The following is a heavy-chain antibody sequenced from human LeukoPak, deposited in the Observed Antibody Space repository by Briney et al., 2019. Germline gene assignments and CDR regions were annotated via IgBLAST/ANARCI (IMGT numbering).Heavy chain of an antibody. Sequence: GGSLRLSCTASGFTFGDYAMSWFRQAPGKGLEWVGFIRSKAYGGSTEYAASVKGRFTISRDDSKSIAYLQMNSLKTEDTAVYYCTRDGPGYRSGGSCPNYYGMDVWGQGTTVTVSS. CDR2: IRSKAYGGST. CDR1: GFTFGDYA. D-gene: IGHD2-15*01. CDR3: TRDGPGYRSGGSCPNYYGMDV. J-gene: IGHJ6*02. V-gene: IGHV3-49*03.